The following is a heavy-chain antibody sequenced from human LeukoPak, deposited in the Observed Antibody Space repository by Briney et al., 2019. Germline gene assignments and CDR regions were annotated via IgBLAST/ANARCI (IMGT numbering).Heavy chain of an antibody. CDR1: GFTFGDYA. V-gene: IGHV3-30*04. CDR2: ISYDGSNK. D-gene: IGHD3-22*01. CDR3: ARDARTVGITMIVVGFDY. Sequence: GGSLRLSCTASGFTFGDYAMSWFRQAPGKGLEWVAVISYDGSNKYYADSVKGRFTISRDNSKNTLYLQMNSLRAEDTAVYYCARDARTVGITMIVVGFDYWGQGTLVTVSS. J-gene: IGHJ4*02.